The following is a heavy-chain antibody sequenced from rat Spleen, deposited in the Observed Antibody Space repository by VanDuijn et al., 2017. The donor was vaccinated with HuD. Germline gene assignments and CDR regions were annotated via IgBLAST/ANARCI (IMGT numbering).Heavy chain of an antibody. Sequence: EVQLVESGGGLVQPGRSLKLSCAASGFTFSNYGMHWIRQAPTKGLEWVATISHDGSSTYYRDSVKGRFTISRDNAKSTLFLQMNSLRSEDTATYYCARLDTSWDYWGQGVMVTVSS. CDR3: ARLDTSWDY. J-gene: IGHJ2*01. D-gene: IGHD1-9*01. CDR2: ISHDGSST. CDR1: GFTFSNYG. V-gene: IGHV5-29*01.